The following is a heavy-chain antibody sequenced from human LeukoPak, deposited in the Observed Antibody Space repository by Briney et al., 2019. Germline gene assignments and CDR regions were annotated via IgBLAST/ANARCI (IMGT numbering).Heavy chain of an antibody. D-gene: IGHD6-13*01. CDR2: IYHSGST. CDR1: GVSISSSNW. V-gene: IGHV4-4*02. Sequence: SGTLSLTCAVSGVSISSSNWWSWVRQPPGKGLEWIGEIYHSGSTNYNPSLKSRVTISVDKSKNQFSLKLSSVTAADTAVYYCARSRPGIAAAGNDYWGQGTLVTVSS. J-gene: IGHJ4*02. CDR3: ARSRPGIAAAGNDY.